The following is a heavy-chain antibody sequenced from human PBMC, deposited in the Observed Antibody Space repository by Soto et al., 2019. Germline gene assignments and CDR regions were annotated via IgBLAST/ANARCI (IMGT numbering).Heavy chain of an antibody. V-gene: IGHV6-1*01. Sequence: TLSLTCDISGYSVARNSAAWHWIRQSPSRGLEWLGRTYYRSRWENDYALSVKSRISISPDTSKNQFSLHLYSVTPEDTAVYYCAGVVWFRGLDVWGQGTPVTVSS. D-gene: IGHD3-16*01. J-gene: IGHJ6*02. CDR2: TYYRSRWEN. CDR1: GYSVARNSAA. CDR3: AGVVWFRGLDV.